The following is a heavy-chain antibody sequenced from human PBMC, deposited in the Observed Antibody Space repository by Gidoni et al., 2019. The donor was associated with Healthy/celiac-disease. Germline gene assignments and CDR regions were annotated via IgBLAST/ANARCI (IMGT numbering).Heavy chain of an antibody. Sequence: QVQLVQSGAEGKKPGASVKVSCKASGYTFTGYYMHWVRQAPGQGLEWMGWIIPKGGGTNYAQKFRGRVTRTRETSTSTAYMGLSRLRSDDTAGYSGGRGGGGDTAMAQDYWGQGTLVTVSS. V-gene: IGHV1-2*02. J-gene: IGHJ4*02. CDR2: IIPKGGGT. CDR1: GYTFTGYY. CDR3: GRGGGGDTAMAQDY. D-gene: IGHD5-18*01.